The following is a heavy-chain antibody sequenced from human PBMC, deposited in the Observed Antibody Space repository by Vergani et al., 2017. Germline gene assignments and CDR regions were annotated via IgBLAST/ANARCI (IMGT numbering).Heavy chain of an antibody. CDR2: ISGSGGST. D-gene: IGHD5-12*01. Sequence: EVQLVESGGGLVQPGRSLRLSCAASGFTFSSYAMSWVRQAPGKGLEWVSAISGSGGSTYYADSVKGRFTISRDNAKNSLYLQMNSLRAEDTAVYYCARAEGSGYDFYYYYYYGMDVWGQGTTVTVSS. CDR3: ARAEGSGYDFYYYYYYGMDV. V-gene: IGHV3-23*04. CDR1: GFTFSSYA. J-gene: IGHJ6*02.